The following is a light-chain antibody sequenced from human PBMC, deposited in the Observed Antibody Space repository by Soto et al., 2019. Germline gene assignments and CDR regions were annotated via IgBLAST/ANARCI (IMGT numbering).Light chain of an antibody. CDR1: QSVTSN. J-gene: IGKJ1*01. V-gene: IGKV3-15*01. Sequence: EIVMTRSPATLSVSPGERATLSCRASQSVTSNLAWYQQKPGQAPRLLIYGASTRATGVPARFSGSGSGTGFTLTIISLQSEDFAVYYCQQYNNWPPTFGQGTKV. CDR2: GAS. CDR3: QQYNNWPPT.